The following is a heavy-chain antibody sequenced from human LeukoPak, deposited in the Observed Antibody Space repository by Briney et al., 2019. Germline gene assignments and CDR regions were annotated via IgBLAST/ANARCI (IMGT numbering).Heavy chain of an antibody. Sequence: SETLSLTCAVYGGSFSGYYWSWIRQPPGKGLEWIGEINHSGSTNYNPSLKSRVTISVDTSKNQFSLKLSSVTAADTAVYYCARRRIAAAGIWYFDYWGQRTLVTVSS. J-gene: IGHJ4*02. CDR1: GGSFSGYY. D-gene: IGHD6-13*01. CDR2: INHSGST. V-gene: IGHV4-34*01. CDR3: ARRRIAAAGIWYFDY.